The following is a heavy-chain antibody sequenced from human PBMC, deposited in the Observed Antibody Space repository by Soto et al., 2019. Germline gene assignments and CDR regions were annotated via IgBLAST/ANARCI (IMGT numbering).Heavy chain of an antibody. Sequence: GSLRLSCAASGFTFSSYAMHWVRQAPGKGLEWVAVISHDGSNKYYADSVKGRFTIPRDNSKNTLYLQMNSLRAEDTAVYYCARRAAAGTAYDAFDIWGQGTMVTVSS. CDR3: ARRAAAGTAYDAFDI. J-gene: IGHJ3*02. CDR2: ISHDGSNK. CDR1: GFTFSSYA. V-gene: IGHV3-30-3*01. D-gene: IGHD6-13*01.